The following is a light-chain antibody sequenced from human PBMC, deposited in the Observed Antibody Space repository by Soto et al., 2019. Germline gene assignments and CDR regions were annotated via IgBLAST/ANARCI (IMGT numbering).Light chain of an antibody. Sequence: EIVMTQSPATLSVSPGERVTLSSWASQSVRSNLAWYQQKPGQAPRLLIYGASTRASDIPARFSGSGSGTDFTVTISSLRSEDCAVYYCQQYNNWPPLYAFGQGTKLEVK. CDR3: QQYNNWPPLYA. V-gene: IGKV3-15*01. CDR2: GAS. J-gene: IGKJ2*01. CDR1: QSVRSN.